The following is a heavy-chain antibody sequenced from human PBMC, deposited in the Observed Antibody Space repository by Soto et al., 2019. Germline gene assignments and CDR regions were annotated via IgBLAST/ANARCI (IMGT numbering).Heavy chain of an antibody. Sequence: EVQLLESGGGLVQPGGSLRLSCAASGFTFSSYAMSWVRQAPGKGLEWVSAISGSGGSTYYADSVKGRFTISRDNSKNTWYLQMNSLRAEDTGVYYCAKDRIFLGLFDPWGQGTLVTVSS. CDR3: AKDRIFLGLFDP. J-gene: IGHJ5*02. V-gene: IGHV3-23*01. D-gene: IGHD3-3*01. CDR1: GFTFSSYA. CDR2: ISGSGGST.